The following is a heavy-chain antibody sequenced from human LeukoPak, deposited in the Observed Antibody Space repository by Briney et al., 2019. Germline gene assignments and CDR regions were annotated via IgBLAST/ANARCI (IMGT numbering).Heavy chain of an antibody. CDR2: VGWDGVTT. V-gene: IGHV3-43*01. CDR3: AKGSTYNILTDNLDY. D-gene: IGHD3-9*01. CDR1: GFTFDDYV. J-gene: IGHJ4*02. Sequence: GGSLRLSCAASGFTFDDYVMHWVRQAPGKGLEWVSLVGWDGVTTHYADSVKGRFTISRDNTKNSLYLQVNSLRTEDTAVYYCAKGSTYNILTDNLDYWGQGTLVTVSS.